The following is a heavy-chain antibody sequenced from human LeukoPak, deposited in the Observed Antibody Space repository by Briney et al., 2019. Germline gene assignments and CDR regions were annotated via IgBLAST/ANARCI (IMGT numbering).Heavy chain of an antibody. CDR2: INPSGGST. D-gene: IGHD2-15*01. J-gene: IGHJ5*02. V-gene: IGHV1-46*01. CDR1: GYTFTSYY. CDR3: ASVTYCSGGSCYWFDP. Sequence: ASVKVSCKASGYTFTSYYMHWVRQAPGQGLEWMGIINPSGGSTSYAQKFQGRVTMTRDMSTSTAYMELSSLRSEDTAVYYCASVTYCSGGSCYWFDPWGQGTLVTVSS.